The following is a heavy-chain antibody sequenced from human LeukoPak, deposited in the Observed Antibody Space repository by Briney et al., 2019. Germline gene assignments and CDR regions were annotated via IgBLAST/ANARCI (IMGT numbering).Heavy chain of an antibody. CDR3: ARVCIGCYSKDY. V-gene: IGHV3-73*01. CDR1: GFSFSGSA. CDR2: IRSKSNSYAT. J-gene: IGHJ4*02. D-gene: IGHD2-15*01. Sequence: SGGSLKLSCAASGFSFSGSAMHWVRQASGKGLEWVGRIRSKSNSYATEYGASVKGRFTITRDDSKNTAYLQMNSLRAEDTAVYYCARVCIGCYSKDYWGQGTLVSVSS.